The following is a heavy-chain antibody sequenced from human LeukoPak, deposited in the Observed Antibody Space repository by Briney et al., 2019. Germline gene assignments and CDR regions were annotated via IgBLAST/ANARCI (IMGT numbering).Heavy chain of an antibody. V-gene: IGHV3-23*01. D-gene: IGHD1-26*01. CDR3: AKWSRGSGSFIDY. CDR2: IIGSGGST. J-gene: IGHJ4*02. CDR1: GFTFGSYA. Sequence: GGSLRLSCAASGFTFGSYAMSWVRQAPGKGLEWVSAIIGSGGSTYYADSVKGRFTISRDNSKNTLYLQMNSLRAEDTAVYYCAKWSRGSGSFIDYWGQGTLVTVSS.